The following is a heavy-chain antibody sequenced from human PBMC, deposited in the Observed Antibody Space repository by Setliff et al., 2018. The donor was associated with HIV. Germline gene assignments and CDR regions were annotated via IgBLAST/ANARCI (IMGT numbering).Heavy chain of an antibody. CDR3: ARAFDSSAPWIDL. D-gene: IGHD3-22*01. CDR2: IYHSGSS. Sequence: SETLSLTCAVSGGSISRSNWWTWVRQSPGKGLEWIGDIYHSGSSNYNPSLKTRVTISVDKSKNQFSLKLTSVTAADTAVYYCARAFDSSAPWIDLWAQGTLVTVSS. J-gene: IGHJ5*02. CDR1: GGSISRSNW. V-gene: IGHV4-4*02.